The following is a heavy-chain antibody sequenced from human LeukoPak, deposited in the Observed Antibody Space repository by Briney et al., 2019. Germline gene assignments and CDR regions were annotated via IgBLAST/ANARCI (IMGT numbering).Heavy chain of an antibody. J-gene: IGHJ4*02. V-gene: IGHV3-30*09. D-gene: IGHD5-18*01. CDR2: ISYDGSNK. CDR1: GFTFSSYS. CDR3: ARDMSWLNHFDY. Sequence: GRSLRLSCAASGFTFSSYSLHWVRQAPGKGLEWVAVISYDGSNKYYADSVKGRFAISRDNSKNTLYLQMNSLRAEDTALYYCARDMSWLNHFDYWGQGTLVTVSS.